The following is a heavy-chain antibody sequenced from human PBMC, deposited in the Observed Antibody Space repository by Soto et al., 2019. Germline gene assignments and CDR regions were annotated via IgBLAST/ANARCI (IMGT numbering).Heavy chain of an antibody. CDR3: ASWGGIASPAYDGSLAPYDY. D-gene: IGHD6-13*01. J-gene: IGHJ4*02. V-gene: IGHV4-59*01. Sequence: PSETLSLTCTVSGGSISSYYWSWIRQPPGKGLEWIGYIYYSGSTNYNPSLKSRVTISVDTSKNTLFLQVNSLREEDTAVYYCASWGGIASPAYDGSLAPYDYWGQGTLVTVSS. CDR2: IYYSGST. CDR1: GGSISSYY.